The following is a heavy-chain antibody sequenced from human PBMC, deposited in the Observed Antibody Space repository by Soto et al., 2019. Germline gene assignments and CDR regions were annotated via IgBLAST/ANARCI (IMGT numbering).Heavy chain of an antibody. CDR3: AWTYDSNGYANEFDS. J-gene: IGHJ4*02. D-gene: IGHD3-22*01. CDR1: GRSITSYY. V-gene: IGHV4-59*12. Sequence: SETLSLTCSVSGRSITSYYWSWVRQPPGKGLEWIGYIYDNGITSQNPSLKSRVTMSADTSQNQFSLKLTSVTGADTAVYYCAWTYDSNGYANEFDSWGQGILVTVSS. CDR2: IYDNGIT.